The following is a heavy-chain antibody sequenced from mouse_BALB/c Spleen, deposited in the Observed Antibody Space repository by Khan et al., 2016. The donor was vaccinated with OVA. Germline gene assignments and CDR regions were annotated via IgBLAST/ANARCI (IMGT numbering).Heavy chain of an antibody. J-gene: IGHJ4*01. Sequence: QIQLVQSGPELKKPGETVKISCKASGYTFTSFGMNWVKQAPGKGLEWMGWINTYTGEPTYADDFKGRFAFSLETSASTAYLQINNLKNEDTATYFCGRPPCFSYTMAYWGQGTSVTVSS. CDR2: INTYTGEP. V-gene: IGHV9-3-1*01. CDR1: GYTFTSFG. CDR3: GRPPCFSYTMAY.